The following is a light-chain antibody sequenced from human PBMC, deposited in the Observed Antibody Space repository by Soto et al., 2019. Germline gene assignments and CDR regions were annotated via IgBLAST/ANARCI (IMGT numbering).Light chain of an antibody. J-gene: IGKJ1*01. CDR2: GAS. Sequence: ETVLTQSPGTLSLSPGERATLSCRASQSVSSNYLAWYQQKPGQAPRLLIYGASTRATGIPDRFSGSGSGTDFTRPISRLEPEDFAVYYCQQFGRSPPSWTFGQGTKVEIK. CDR3: QQFGRSPPSWT. CDR1: QSVSSNY. V-gene: IGKV3-20*01.